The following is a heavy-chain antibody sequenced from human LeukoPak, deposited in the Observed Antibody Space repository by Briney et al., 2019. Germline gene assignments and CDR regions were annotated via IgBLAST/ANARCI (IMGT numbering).Heavy chain of an antibody. CDR1: GGSISSYY. CDR3: ARSRPGRSLPYDIVTAFDY. J-gene: IGHJ4*02. D-gene: IGHD3-9*01. CDR2: ISHSGDT. Sequence: SETLSLTCTVSGGSISSYYWHWIRQPPGKGLEWIGYISHSGDTNYLNPSLQSRVTLSKDTSRNQLSLRLTSVTAADKAVYYCARSRPGRSLPYDIVTAFDYWGQGTLVTVSS. V-gene: IGHV4-59*01.